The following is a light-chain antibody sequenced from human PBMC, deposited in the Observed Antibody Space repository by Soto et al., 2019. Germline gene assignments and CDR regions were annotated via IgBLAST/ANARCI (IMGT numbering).Light chain of an antibody. CDR1: SSDVGYYNY. CDR3: CSSAGNYTWV. V-gene: IGLV2-11*01. Sequence: QSALTQPRSVSGSPGQSVTISCTGTSSDVGYYNYVSWYQQHPGKAPKVMIYDVSNRPSGVPDRFSGSKSGNTASLTISGLQAEDEADYYCCSSAGNYTWVFGGGTKLTVL. CDR2: DVS. J-gene: IGLJ3*02.